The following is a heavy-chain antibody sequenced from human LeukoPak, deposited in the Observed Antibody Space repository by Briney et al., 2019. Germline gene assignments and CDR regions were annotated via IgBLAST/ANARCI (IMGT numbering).Heavy chain of an antibody. D-gene: IGHD4/OR15-4a*01. CDR3: VRGPYGASISKWFDP. V-gene: IGHV4-59*01. CDR1: RGSISGYS. J-gene: IGHJ5*02. Sequence: PSETLSLTCTVSRGSISGYSWSWLRQSPGGRLEWIGYIYYSGDTAYNPSLRSRVTFSVDTSKNQFSLQLRSVTTADTAVYYCVRGPYGASISKWFDPWGEGTQVSVSP. CDR2: IYYSGDT.